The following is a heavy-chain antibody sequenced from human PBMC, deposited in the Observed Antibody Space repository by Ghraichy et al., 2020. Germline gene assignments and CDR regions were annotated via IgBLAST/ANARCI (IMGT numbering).Heavy chain of an antibody. CDR2: IYNSGSA. J-gene: IGHJ6*02. V-gene: IGHV4-59*01. CDR1: GDSISSYY. CDR3: ARVGHYFDFWSGSNHDYGLDV. Sequence: SETLSLTCTVSGDSISSYYWSWIRQSPGKGLEWIGDIYNSGSASYNPSLKSRVTMSVDTSKQQFSLRLSSVTAADTAVYYCARVGHYFDFWSGSNHDYGLDVWGQGTTVTVSS. D-gene: IGHD3-3*01.